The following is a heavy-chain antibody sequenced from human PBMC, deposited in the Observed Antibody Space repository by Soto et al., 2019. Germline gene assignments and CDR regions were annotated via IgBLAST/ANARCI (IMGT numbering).Heavy chain of an antibody. CDR3: ARGVIGNWDFFDP. CDR1: GYTFTASY. CDR2: INPNSGGT. D-gene: IGHD7-27*01. V-gene: IGHV1-2*02. J-gene: IGHJ5*02. Sequence: ASVKVSCKASGYTFTASYIHWVRQAPGQGLEWMGCINPNSGGTYSAQKFQGRVTLTRDTSISTAYMELASLRSDDTAAYYCARGVIGNWDFFDPWGQGTLVTVYS.